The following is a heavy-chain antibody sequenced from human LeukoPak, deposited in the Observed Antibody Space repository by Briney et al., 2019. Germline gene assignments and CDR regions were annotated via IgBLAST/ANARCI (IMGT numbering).Heavy chain of an antibody. CDR3: ARGRPGYYFDY. V-gene: IGHV3-7*05. Sequence: GGSLRLSCAASGLTFSNFWMGWVRQAPGKGLEWVANIKEDGSEQYYVDSLKGRFSISRDNAKDSLYLQMNSLRAEDTAVYYCARGRPGYYFDYWGQGTLVTVSS. CDR2: IKEDGSEQ. D-gene: IGHD6-6*01. CDR1: GLTFSNFW. J-gene: IGHJ4*02.